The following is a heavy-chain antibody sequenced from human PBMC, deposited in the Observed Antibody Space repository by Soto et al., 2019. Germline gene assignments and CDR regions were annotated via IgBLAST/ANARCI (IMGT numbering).Heavy chain of an antibody. Sequence: ASVKVSCKASGYTFTSYAMHWVRQAPGQRLEWMGWINAGNGNTKYSQKFQGRVTITRDTSASTAYMELSSLRSEDTAVYYCARGVHELRYFAWSHYAFDIWGQGTMVTVSS. J-gene: IGHJ3*02. D-gene: IGHD3-9*01. CDR1: GYTFTSYA. CDR3: ARGVHELRYFAWSHYAFDI. CDR2: INAGNGNT. V-gene: IGHV1-3*01.